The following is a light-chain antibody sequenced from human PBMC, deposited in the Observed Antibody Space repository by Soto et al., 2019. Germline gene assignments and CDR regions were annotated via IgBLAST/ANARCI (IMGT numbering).Light chain of an antibody. CDR3: TSYVGNDIWV. J-gene: IGLJ3*02. V-gene: IGLV2-8*01. CDR1: SSDVGAYKY. CDR2: EVT. Sequence: QSVLTRPPSASGSPGQSVTISCTGTSSDVGAYKYVSWYQQYPGKAPKLMIYEVTKRPSGVPDRFSGSKSGNTASLTVSGLQAEDEADYYCTSYVGNDIWVFGGGTKLTVL.